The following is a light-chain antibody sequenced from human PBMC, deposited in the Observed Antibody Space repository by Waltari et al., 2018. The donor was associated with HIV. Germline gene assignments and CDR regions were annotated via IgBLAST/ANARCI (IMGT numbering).Light chain of an antibody. CDR1: SSDVGGYNY. CDR2: DVS. CDR3: CSYAGSYTLV. J-gene: IGLJ2*01. V-gene: IGLV2-11*01. Sequence: QSALTQPRSVSGSPGQSVTISCTGTSSDVGGYNYVSWYRHHPGKAPKLMIYDVSKRPSGVPDRFSGSKSGNTASLTISGLQAEDEADYYCCSYAGSYTLVFGGGTTLTVL.